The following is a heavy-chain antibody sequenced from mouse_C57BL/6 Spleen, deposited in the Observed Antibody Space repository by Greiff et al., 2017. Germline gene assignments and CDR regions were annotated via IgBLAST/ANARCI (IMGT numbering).Heavy chain of an antibody. Sequence: EVKLVESGGGLVKPGGSLKLSCAASGFTFSSYAMSWVRQTPEKRLEWVATISDGGSYTYYPDNVKGRFTISRDNAKNNLYLQMSHLKSEDTAMYYCARDRDGSSRGNAMDYWGQGTSVTVSS. CDR1: GFTFSSYA. D-gene: IGHD1-1*01. CDR2: ISDGGSYT. CDR3: ARDRDGSSRGNAMDY. J-gene: IGHJ4*01. V-gene: IGHV5-4*01.